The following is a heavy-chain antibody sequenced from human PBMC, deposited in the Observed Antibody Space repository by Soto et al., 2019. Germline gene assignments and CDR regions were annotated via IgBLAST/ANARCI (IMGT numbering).Heavy chain of an antibody. CDR2: IYYSGST. CDR3: ARQLWLPSYYYYYMDV. Sequence: QLQLQESGPGLVKPSETLSLTCTVSGGSISSSSYYWGWIRQPPGKGLEWIGSIYYSGSTYYNPSLKSGVTISVDTSKNQFSLKLSSVTAADTAVYYCARQLWLPSYYYYYMDVWGKGTTVTVSS. CDR1: GGSISSSSYY. D-gene: IGHD5-18*01. V-gene: IGHV4-39*01. J-gene: IGHJ6*03.